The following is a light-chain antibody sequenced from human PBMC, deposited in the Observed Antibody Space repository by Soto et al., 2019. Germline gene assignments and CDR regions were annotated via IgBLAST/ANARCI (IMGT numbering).Light chain of an antibody. CDR3: TYYAGSDTFRV. CDR2: EVT. CDR1: SSDVGAYNY. Sequence: QSVLTQPPSASGSPGQSVTSSCTGTSSDVGAYNYVSWYQQHPGKAPKLIIYEVTKRPSGVPDRFSGSKSGNTASLTVSGLQAEDESDYYCTYYAGSDTFRVSGNVTNVTVL. J-gene: IGLJ1*01. V-gene: IGLV2-8*01.